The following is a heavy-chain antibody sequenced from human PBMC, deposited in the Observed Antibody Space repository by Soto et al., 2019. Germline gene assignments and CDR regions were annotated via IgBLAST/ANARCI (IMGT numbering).Heavy chain of an antibody. J-gene: IGHJ3*02. V-gene: IGHV1-18*01. CDR3: ARGKMIFAGDAFDI. D-gene: IGHD2-15*01. CDR1: GYTFINYD. CDR2: ISTYNGNT. Sequence: QVQLVQSGAEVKKPGASVKVSCKASGYTFINYDLSWVRQAPGQGLEWMGWISTYNGNTNYAQKLEGRVTMTTDTSTSTAYMELRSLRSDDTAVYCCARGKMIFAGDAFDIWGQGTMVTVSS.